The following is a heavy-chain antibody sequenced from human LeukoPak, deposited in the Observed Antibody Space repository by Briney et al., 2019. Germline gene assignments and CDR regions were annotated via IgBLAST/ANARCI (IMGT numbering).Heavy chain of an antibody. V-gene: IGHV4-4*02. CDR3: ARNGGNSDVDY. Sequence: SGTLSLTCAVSGVSISGSDWWTWVRQPPGKGLEWIGEIYHSGSTNYNPSLKSRVTISVDKSKKQFSLNLRSVTAADTAVYYCARNGGNSDVDYWCQGTLVTVSS. J-gene: IGHJ4*02. D-gene: IGHD4-23*01. CDR2: IYHSGST. CDR1: GVSISGSDW.